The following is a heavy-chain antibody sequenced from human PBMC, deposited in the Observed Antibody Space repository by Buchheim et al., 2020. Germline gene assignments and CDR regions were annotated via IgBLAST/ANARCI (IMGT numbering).Heavy chain of an antibody. J-gene: IGHJ5*02. Sequence: QVQLQESGPGLVKPSGTLSLTCAVSGGSISSSNWWSWLRQPPGKGLEWIGEVFHSGSTNYNPSLKSRVTLSVDKSKNQFSLELDSVTAADTAVYYCARVRDIMFQGAGRRWFDPWGQGTL. CDR1: GGSISSSNW. CDR2: VFHSGST. V-gene: IGHV4-4*02. D-gene: IGHD3-10*01. CDR3: ARVRDIMFQGAGRRWFDP.